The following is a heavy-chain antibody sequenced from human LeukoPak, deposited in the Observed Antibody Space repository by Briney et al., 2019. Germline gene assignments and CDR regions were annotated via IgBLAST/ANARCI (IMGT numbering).Heavy chain of an antibody. CDR2: IRFDESNK. J-gene: IGHJ4*02. D-gene: IGHD3-22*01. CDR3: ARTPYYYDSSGYLDY. Sequence: GGSLRLSCAASAFTFSNYGMHWVRQAPGKGLEWVAFIRFDESNKYYADSVRGRFTISRDNSKNTLYLQMNSLRAEDTPVYYCARTPYYYDSSGYLDYWGQGTLVTVSS. CDR1: AFTFSNYG. V-gene: IGHV3-30*02.